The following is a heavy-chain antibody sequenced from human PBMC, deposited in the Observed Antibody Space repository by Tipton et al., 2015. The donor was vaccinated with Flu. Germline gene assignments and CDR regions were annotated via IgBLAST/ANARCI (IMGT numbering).Heavy chain of an antibody. V-gene: IGHV3-9*01. J-gene: IGHJ4*02. D-gene: IGHD2-15*01. CDR3: AKEDRYCSGGSCYSEDFDH. Sequence: SLRLSCAASGFTFDDYAMHWVRQAPGKGLEWVSGISWNSGSIGYADSVKGRFTISRDNAKNSLYLQMNSLRAEDTALYYCAKEDRYCSGGSCYSEDFDHWGQGTLVTVSS. CDR1: GFTFDDYA. CDR2: ISWNSGSI.